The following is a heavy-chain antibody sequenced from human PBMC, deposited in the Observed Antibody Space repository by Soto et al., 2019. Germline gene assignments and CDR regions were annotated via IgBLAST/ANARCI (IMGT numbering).Heavy chain of an antibody. CDR2: ISGSGGST. J-gene: IGHJ6*02. D-gene: IGHD3-10*01. CDR3: AKGTPAPWYYGSGSLEGDYYYYGMDV. CDR1: GFTFSSYA. V-gene: IGHV3-23*01. Sequence: EVQLLESGGGLVQPGGSLRLSCAASGFTFSSYAMSWVRQAPGKGLEWVSAISGSGGSTYYADSVKGRFTISRDNSKNTLYLQMNSLRAEDTAVYYCAKGTPAPWYYGSGSLEGDYYYYGMDVWGQGTTVTVSS.